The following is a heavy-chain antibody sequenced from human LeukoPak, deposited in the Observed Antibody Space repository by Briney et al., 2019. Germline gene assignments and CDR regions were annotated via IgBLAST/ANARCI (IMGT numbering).Heavy chain of an antibody. CDR1: GDSVSSNSAA. Sequence: SQTLSLTCAISGDSVSSNSAAWNWIRQSPSRGLEWLGRTYYRSKWYSDYALFVKSRLTINADTSKNQFSLQLNSVTPEDTAVYYCARDGYTHRKGDAFDIWGQGTMVTVSS. CDR3: ARDGYTHRKGDAFDI. V-gene: IGHV6-1*01. J-gene: IGHJ3*02. D-gene: IGHD5-18*01. CDR2: TYYRSKWYS.